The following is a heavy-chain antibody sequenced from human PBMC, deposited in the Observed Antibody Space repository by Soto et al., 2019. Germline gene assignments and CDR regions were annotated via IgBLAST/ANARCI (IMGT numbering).Heavy chain of an antibody. CDR1: GGTFSSYA. J-gene: IGHJ6*02. CDR3: ASGSRSYYYYGMHV. V-gene: IGHV1-69*12. Sequence: QVQLVQSGAEVKKLGSSVKVSCKASGGTFSSYAITWVRQAPGQGLEWMGGIIPTFGTTNYAQKFQGSVTLTADESTRTAYMELSSLRSEDTAVYYCASGSRSYYYYGMHVWGQGTTVTVSS. CDR2: IIPTFGTT.